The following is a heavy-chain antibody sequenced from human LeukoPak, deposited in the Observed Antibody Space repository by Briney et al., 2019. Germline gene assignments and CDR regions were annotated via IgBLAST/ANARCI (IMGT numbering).Heavy chain of an antibody. D-gene: IGHD3-3*01. CDR1: GGSVSSGSYY. CDR3: ARDLTMPPYYYYGMDV. Sequence: SETLSLTCTVSGGSVSSGSYYWSWIRQPPGKGLEWSEYIYYSESTNYNPSLKSRVTISVDTSKNQFSLKLSSVTAADTAVYYCARDLTMPPYYYYGMDVWGQGTTVTVSS. J-gene: IGHJ6*02. CDR2: IYYSEST. V-gene: IGHV4-61*01.